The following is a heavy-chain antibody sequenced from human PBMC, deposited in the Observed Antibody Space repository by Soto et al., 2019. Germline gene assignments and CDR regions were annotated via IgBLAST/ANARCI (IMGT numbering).Heavy chain of an antibody. CDR1: GFTFSSYG. J-gene: IGHJ4*02. D-gene: IGHD6-13*01. CDR3: ARDLSLVLDY. Sequence: PGGSLRLSCAASGFTFSSYGMHWVRQAPGKGLEWVAVIWYDGSNKHYADSVKGRFTISRDNSKNTLYLQMNSLRAEETAVYYCARDLSLVLDYWGQGTLVTVSS. CDR2: IWYDGSNK. V-gene: IGHV3-33*01.